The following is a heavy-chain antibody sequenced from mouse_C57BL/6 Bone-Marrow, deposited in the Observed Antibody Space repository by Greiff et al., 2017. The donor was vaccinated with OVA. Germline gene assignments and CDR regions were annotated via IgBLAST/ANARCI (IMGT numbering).Heavy chain of an antibody. D-gene: IGHD2-4*01. CDR2: ISNGGGST. CDR1: GFTFSDYY. J-gene: IGHJ4*01. CDR3: ARPYDYDEGYYYAMDY. Sequence: EVQRVESGGGLVQPGGSLKLSCAASGFTFSDYYMYWVRPTPEKRLEWVAYISNGGGSTYYPDTVKGRFTISRDNAKNTLYLQMSRLKSEDTAMYYCARPYDYDEGYYYAMDYWGQGTSVTVSS. V-gene: IGHV5-12*01.